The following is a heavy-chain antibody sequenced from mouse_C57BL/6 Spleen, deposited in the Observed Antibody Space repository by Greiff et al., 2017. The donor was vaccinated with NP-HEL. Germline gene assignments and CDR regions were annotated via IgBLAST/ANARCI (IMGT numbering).Heavy chain of an antibody. V-gene: IGHV5-2*01. CDR1: EYEFPSHD. CDR2: INSDGGST. CDR3: ARTPDYGSSYWYFDV. D-gene: IGHD1-1*01. J-gene: IGHJ1*03. Sequence: EVKLMESGGGLVQPGESLKLSCESNEYEFPSHDMSWVRKTPEKRLELVAAINSDGGSTYYPDTMERRFIISRDNTKKTLYLQMSSLRSEDTALYYCARTPDYGSSYWYFDVCGTGTTVTDSS.